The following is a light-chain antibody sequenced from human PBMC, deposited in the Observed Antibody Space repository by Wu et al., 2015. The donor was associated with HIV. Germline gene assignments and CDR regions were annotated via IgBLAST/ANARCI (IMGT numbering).Light chain of an antibody. CDR3: QQLNSYPLT. Sequence: DIQLTQSPSFLSASVGDRVSITCRASQDISTYLAWYQQKPGKAPKLLIYAASTLQSGVPSRFSGSGSGTEFTLTISSLQPEDFATYYCQQLNSYPLTFGGGTKMEIK. CDR1: QDISTY. J-gene: IGKJ4*01. CDR2: AAS. V-gene: IGKV1-9*01.